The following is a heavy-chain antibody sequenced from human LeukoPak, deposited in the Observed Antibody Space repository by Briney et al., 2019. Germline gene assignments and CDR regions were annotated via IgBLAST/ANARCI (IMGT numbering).Heavy chain of an antibody. V-gene: IGHV3-15*01. J-gene: IGHJ5*02. CDR2: IKSKTDGGTT. CDR3: TPEDWNHRFDP. D-gene: IGHD1-1*01. CDR1: GFTFSNAW. Sequence: GGSLRLSCAASGFTFSNAWMSWVRQAPGKGLEWVGRIKSKTDGGTTDYAAPVKGRFTISRDDSKNTLYLQMNSLKTEDTAVYYCTPEDWNHRFDPWGQGTLVTVSS.